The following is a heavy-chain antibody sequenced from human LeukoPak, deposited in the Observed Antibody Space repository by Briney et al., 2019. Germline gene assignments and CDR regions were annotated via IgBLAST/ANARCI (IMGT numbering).Heavy chain of an antibody. CDR3: ARGPSPTNFDY. CDR1: GLTFSSYS. J-gene: IGHJ4*02. CDR2: ISSSSSYI. D-gene: IGHD5-12*01. Sequence: GGSLRLSCAASGLTFSSYSMNWVRQAPGKGLEWVSSISSSSSYIYYADSVKGRFTISRDNAKNSLYLQMNSLRAEDTAVYYCARGPSPTNFDYWGQGTLVTVSS. V-gene: IGHV3-21*01.